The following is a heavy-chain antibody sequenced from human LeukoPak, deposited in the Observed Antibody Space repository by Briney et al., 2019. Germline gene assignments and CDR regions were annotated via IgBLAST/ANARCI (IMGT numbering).Heavy chain of an antibody. Sequence: SETLSLTCTVSGGSISSYYWSWIRQPAGKGLEWIGRIYTSGSTNYNPSLKSRVTMSVDTSKNQFSLKLSSVTAADTAVYYCARASYQNGSYCSSTSCYEKDHYYYYSMDVWGQGTTVTVSS. CDR1: GGSISSYY. V-gene: IGHV4-4*07. J-gene: IGHJ6*02. CDR3: ARASYQNGSYCSSTSCYEKDHYYYYSMDV. D-gene: IGHD2-2*01. CDR2: IYTSGST.